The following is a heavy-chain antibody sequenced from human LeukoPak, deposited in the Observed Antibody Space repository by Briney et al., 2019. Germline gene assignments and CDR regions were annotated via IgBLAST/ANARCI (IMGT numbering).Heavy chain of an antibody. J-gene: IGHJ5*02. CDR3: ARQGRSYINPNRGWFDP. V-gene: IGHV3-21*06. Sequence: GGSLRLSCEASGFSFSSYSMNWVRQAPGKGLEWVSSISSTRTDNTYADSVTGRFTISRDNPKNSVFLQMNSLRAEDTAVYFCARQGRSYINPNRGWFDPWGQGTLVIVSS. CDR1: GFSFSSYS. CDR2: ISSTRTDN. D-gene: IGHD7-27*01.